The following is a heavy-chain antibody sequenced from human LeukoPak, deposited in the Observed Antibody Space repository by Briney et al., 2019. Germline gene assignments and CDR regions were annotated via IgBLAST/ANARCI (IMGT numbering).Heavy chain of an antibody. CDR1: GGSISSYY. J-gene: IGHJ4*02. Sequence: SETLSLTCTVSGGSISSYYWSWIRQPPGKGLEWIGYISYSGSSNYNPSLKSRVSISVDTSKNQFSLKLNSVTAADTAVYYCARAMPGFDYWGQGTLVTVSS. V-gene: IGHV4-59*01. CDR2: ISYSGSS. D-gene: IGHD2-2*01. CDR3: ARAMPGFDY.